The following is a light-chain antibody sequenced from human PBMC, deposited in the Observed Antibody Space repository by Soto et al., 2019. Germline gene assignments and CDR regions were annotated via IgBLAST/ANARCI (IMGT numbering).Light chain of an antibody. CDR1: SSDVGGYNY. CDR2: EVS. J-gene: IGLJ1*01. Sequence: QSALTQPASVSGSRGQSITISCTGTSSDVGGYNYVSWYQQHPGKAPKLMIYEVSNRPSGVSNRFSGSKSGNTASLTISGLQAEDEADYYCSSFTSSSTHNYVFGTGTKLTVL. CDR3: SSFTSSSTHNYV. V-gene: IGLV2-14*01.